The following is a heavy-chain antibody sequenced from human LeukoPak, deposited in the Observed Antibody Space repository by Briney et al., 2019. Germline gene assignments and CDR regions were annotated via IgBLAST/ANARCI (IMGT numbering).Heavy chain of an antibody. V-gene: IGHV1-2*06. CDR1: GYTFTGYY. J-gene: IGHJ4*02. Sequence: ASVKVSCKASGYTFTGYYMHWVRQASGQGLEWMGRINPNSGGTNYAQKFQGRVTMTRDTSISTAYMELSRLRSDDTAVYYCARENIVVVPAALDYWGQGTLVTVSS. CDR3: ARENIVVVPAALDY. D-gene: IGHD2-2*01. CDR2: INPNSGGT.